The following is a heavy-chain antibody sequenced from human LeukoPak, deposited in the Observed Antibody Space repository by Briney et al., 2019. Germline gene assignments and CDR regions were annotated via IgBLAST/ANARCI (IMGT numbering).Heavy chain of an antibody. Sequence: GGSLRLSCAASGFTFSGFWMHWVRQAPGKGQVWISGLHSDGSNTDYADSVKGRFTISRDNAKNTLYLQMNSLSAEDTAVYYCARGYICDPWGQGTLVTVSS. CDR3: ARGYICDP. CDR1: GFTFSGFW. V-gene: IGHV3-74*01. D-gene: IGHD1-20*01. J-gene: IGHJ5*02. CDR2: LHSDGSNT.